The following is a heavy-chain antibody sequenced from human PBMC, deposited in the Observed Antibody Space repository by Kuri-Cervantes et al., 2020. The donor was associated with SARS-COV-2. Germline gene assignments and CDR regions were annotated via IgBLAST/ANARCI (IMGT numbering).Heavy chain of an antibody. D-gene: IGHD3-10*01. J-gene: IGHJ4*02. CDR3: ARVSMVRGSRGYFDY. Sequence: ASVKVSCKASGGTFSSYAISWVRQAPGQGLEWMGWISAYNGNTNYAQKLQGRVTMTTDTSTSTAYMELRSLRSDDTAVYYCARVSMVRGSRGYFDYWGQGTLVTVSS. V-gene: IGHV1-18*01. CDR1: GGTFSSYA. CDR2: ISAYNGNT.